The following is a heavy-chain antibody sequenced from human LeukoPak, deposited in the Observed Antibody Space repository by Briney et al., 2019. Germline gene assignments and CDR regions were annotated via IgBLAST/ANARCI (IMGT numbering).Heavy chain of an antibody. J-gene: IGHJ4*02. CDR3: ARGGWLYFDY. CDR1: EFTFRNYL. V-gene: IGHV3-7*04. Sequence: GSLRLSWAASEFTFRNYLMEWVRQASGEGLEWVANIKEDGSKIYYVDSVKGRFTISRDNTKSSLYLQMNSLRAEDTAVYYCARGGWLYFDYWGQGTLVTVSS. D-gene: IGHD6-19*01. CDR2: IKEDGSKI.